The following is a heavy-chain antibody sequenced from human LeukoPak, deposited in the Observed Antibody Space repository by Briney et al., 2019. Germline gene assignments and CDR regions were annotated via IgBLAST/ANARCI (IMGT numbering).Heavy chain of an antibody. CDR1: GYTFTFYY. Sequence: ASVKVSCTASGYTFTFYYIHWVRQAPGQGLEWMGWINPNSGGTNYAQKFQGRVTMTRDTSITTAYMELSRLRSDDTAMYYCARTWGLASCAGDCLHDAFDIWGQGTMVTVSS. J-gene: IGHJ3*02. CDR2: INPNSGGT. V-gene: IGHV1-2*02. D-gene: IGHD2-21*02. CDR3: ARTWGLASCAGDCLHDAFDI.